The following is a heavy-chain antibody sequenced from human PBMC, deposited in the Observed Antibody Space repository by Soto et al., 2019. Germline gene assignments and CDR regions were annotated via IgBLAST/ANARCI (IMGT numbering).Heavy chain of an antibody. V-gene: IGHV3-33*01. CDR2: IWYDGSNK. D-gene: IGHD3-22*01. J-gene: IGHJ4*02. CDR3: ARGDSQYYYDSSGPRIPFDY. CDR1: GFTFSSYG. Sequence: QVQLVESGGGVVQPGRSLRLSCAASGFTFSSYGMHWVRQAPGKGLEWVAVIWYDGSNKYYADSVKGRFTISRDNYKNTLYLQMNRLRAEDTAVYYCARGDSQYYYDSSGPRIPFDYWGQGTLVTVSS.